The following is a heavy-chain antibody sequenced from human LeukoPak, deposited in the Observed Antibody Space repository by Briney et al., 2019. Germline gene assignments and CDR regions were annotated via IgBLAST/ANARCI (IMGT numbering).Heavy chain of an antibody. Sequence: GASVKVSCKSSGYTFTGYYMHWVRQAPGQGLEWMGWINPNSGGTNYAQKFRGRVTMTRDTSISTAYMELSRLRSDDTAVYYCARGRSGWTEDAFDIWGQGTMVTVSS. D-gene: IGHD6-19*01. CDR2: INPNSGGT. CDR3: ARGRSGWTEDAFDI. J-gene: IGHJ3*02. V-gene: IGHV1-2*02. CDR1: GYTFTGYY.